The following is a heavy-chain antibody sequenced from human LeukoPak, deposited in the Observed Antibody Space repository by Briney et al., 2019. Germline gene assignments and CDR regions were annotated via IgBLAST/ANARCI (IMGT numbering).Heavy chain of an antibody. CDR3: ARVSQTPAYYYTSGYYYHGY. CDR1: GYTFSAYD. V-gene: IGHV1-8*01. D-gene: IGHD3-22*01. J-gene: IGHJ4*02. Sequence: ASVKVSCKASGYTFSAYDINWVRQATGHGLEWMGWMNPNSGNTGFAQKFQGRVTMTRVTSINTAYMELSNLRSEDTAVYYCARVSQTPAYYYTSGYYYHGYWGQGTRVTVSS. CDR2: MNPNSGNT.